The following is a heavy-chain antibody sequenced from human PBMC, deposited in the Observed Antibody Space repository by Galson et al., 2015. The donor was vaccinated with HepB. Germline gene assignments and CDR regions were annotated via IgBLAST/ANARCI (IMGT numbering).Heavy chain of an antibody. V-gene: IGHV3-21*01. D-gene: IGHD6-13*01. CDR1: GFTFSSYS. Sequence: SLRLSCAASGFTFSSYSMNWVRQAPGKGLEWVSSISSSSSYIYYADSVKGRFTISRDNAKNSLYLQMNSLRAEDTAVYYCARDPHEGSSSWYQPYYYYMDVWGKGTTVTVSS. CDR3: ARDPHEGSSSWYQPYYYYMDV. J-gene: IGHJ6*03. CDR2: ISSSSSYI.